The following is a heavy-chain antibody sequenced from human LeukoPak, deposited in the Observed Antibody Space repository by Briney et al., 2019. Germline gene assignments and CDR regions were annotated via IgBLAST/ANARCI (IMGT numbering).Heavy chain of an antibody. CDR1: GGSISSSSYY. CDR3: ARVVVWFGEYFLYYYYYYMDV. J-gene: IGHJ6*03. Sequence: SETLSLTCTVSGGSISSSSYYWGWIRQPPGKGLEWIGSIYHSGSTYYNPSLKSRVTISVDTSKNQFSLKLSSVTAADTAVYYCARVVVWFGEYFLYYYYYYMDVWGKGTTVTVSS. CDR2: IYHSGST. D-gene: IGHD3-10*01. V-gene: IGHV4-39*07.